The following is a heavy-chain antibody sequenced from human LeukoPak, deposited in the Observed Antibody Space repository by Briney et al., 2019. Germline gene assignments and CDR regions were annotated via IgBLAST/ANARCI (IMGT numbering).Heavy chain of an antibody. D-gene: IGHD3-10*01. V-gene: IGHV3-23*01. Sequence: GGSLRLSCAASGFTFSSYAMSWDRQAPGKGLEWVSAISGDGGSTYYADSVKGRFTISRDNSKNTLYLQMNSLRAEDTAVYYCAKLWFGETRPYYWGQGTLVTVSS. CDR3: AKLWFGETRPYY. CDR1: GFTFSSYA. CDR2: ISGDGGST. J-gene: IGHJ4*02.